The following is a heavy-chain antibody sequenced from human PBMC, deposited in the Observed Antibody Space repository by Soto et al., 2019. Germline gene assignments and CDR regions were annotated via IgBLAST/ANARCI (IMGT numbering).Heavy chain of an antibody. CDR1: GHTFTSYA. V-gene: IGHV1-3*01. CDR2: INAGNGNT. CDR3: ARGDIVVVVAAMDY. J-gene: IGHJ4*02. Sequence: ASVKVSCKASGHTFTSYAMHWVRQAPGQRLEWMGWINAGNGNTKYSQKFQGRVTITRDTSASTAYMELSSLRSEDTAVYYCARGDIVVVVAAMDYWGQGTLVTVSS. D-gene: IGHD2-15*01.